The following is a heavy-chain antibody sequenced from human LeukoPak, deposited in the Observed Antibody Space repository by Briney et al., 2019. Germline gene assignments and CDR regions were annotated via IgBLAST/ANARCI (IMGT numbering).Heavy chain of an antibody. D-gene: IGHD1-26*01. CDR3: THRRGVGPTAYYFDY. J-gene: IGHJ4*02. CDR1: GFSLSTSGVG. CDR2: IYWDDDK. Sequence: KESGPTLVKPTQTLTPTCTFSGFSLSTSGVGVGWIRQPPGKALEWLALIYWDDDKRYSPSLKSRLTITKDTSKNQVVLTMTNMDPVDTGTYYCTHRRGVGPTAYYFDYWGQGTLVTVSS. V-gene: IGHV2-5*02.